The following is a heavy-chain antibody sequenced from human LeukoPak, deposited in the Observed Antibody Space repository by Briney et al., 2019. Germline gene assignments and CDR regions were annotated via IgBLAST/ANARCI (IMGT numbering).Heavy chain of an antibody. J-gene: IGHJ4*02. CDR1: XXSXSPKXYY. V-gene: IGHV4-39*01. D-gene: IGHD4-17*01. CDR2: IDFSGSP. CDR3: ARGEGDYGDYSDY. Sequence: SXXLXXXXXVXXXSXSPKXYYWGXIRQPPGKGLEWIGSIDFSGSPDYSSSLKSRVTISLDTSMKQFSLKLSYVTAADTAVYYCARGEGDYGDYSDYWGQGILVTVSS.